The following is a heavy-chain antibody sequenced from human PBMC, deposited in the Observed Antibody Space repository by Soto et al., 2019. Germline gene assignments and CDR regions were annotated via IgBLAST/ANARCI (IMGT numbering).Heavy chain of an antibody. CDR3: ARRRAARPGRFDP. J-gene: IGHJ5*02. D-gene: IGHD6-6*01. CDR2: MNPNSGNT. CDR1: GYTFTSYD. Sequence: ASVKVSCKASGYTFTSYDINWVRQATGQGLEWMGWMNPNSGNTGYALKFQGRVTMTRNTSISTAYMELSSLRSEDTAVYYCARRRAARPGRFDPWGQGTLVTVSS. V-gene: IGHV1-8*01.